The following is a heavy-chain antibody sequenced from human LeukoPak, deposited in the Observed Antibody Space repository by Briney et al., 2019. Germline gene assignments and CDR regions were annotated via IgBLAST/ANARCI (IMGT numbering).Heavy chain of an antibody. V-gene: IGHV3-53*01. CDR3: ARSIKSEYYFDY. D-gene: IGHD1-14*01. Sequence: PGGSPSLSCAASGFTVSSNYMSWVRQAPGKGLEWVSVIYSGGSTYYADSVKGRFTISRDNSKNTLYLQMNSLRAEDTAVYYCARSIKSEYYFDYWGQGTLVTVSS. J-gene: IGHJ4*02. CDR2: IYSGGST. CDR1: GFTVSSNY.